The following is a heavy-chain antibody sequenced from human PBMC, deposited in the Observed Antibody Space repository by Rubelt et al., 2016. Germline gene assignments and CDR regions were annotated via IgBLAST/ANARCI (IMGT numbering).Heavy chain of an antibody. CDR1: GYSISSGYY. CDR2: IYHSGST. Sequence: QVQLQESGPGLVKPSETLSLTCTVSGYSISSGYYWGWIRQPPGKGLEWIGSIYHSGSTYYNPSLKSLVTISVDTSKNQCSLKLSSVTAADTAVYYCARDHSSGWYLEGFFDYWGQGTLVTVSS. D-gene: IGHD6-19*01. J-gene: IGHJ4*02. CDR3: ARDHSSGWYLEGFFDY. V-gene: IGHV4-38-2*02.